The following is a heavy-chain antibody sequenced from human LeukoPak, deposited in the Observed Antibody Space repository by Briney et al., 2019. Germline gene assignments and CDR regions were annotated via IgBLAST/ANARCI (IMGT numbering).Heavy chain of an antibody. V-gene: IGHV4-59*02. CDR3: ASRKLGNDY. Sequence: SSETLSLTCTIFGGSVSDYYWSWIRQSPGKGLEWIGYIYHTGSTSHSPSLKSRVTISADTSQNQFSLKLSSVTAADTAVYYCASRKLGNDYWGQGTLVTVSS. CDR2: IYHTGST. CDR1: GGSVSDYY. J-gene: IGHJ4*02. D-gene: IGHD7-27*01.